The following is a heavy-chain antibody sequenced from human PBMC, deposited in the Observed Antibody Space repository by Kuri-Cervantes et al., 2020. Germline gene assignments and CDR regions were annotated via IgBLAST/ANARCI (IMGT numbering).Heavy chain of an antibody. CDR2: ISGNGKTI. CDR3: ARDSRHARDY. V-gene: IGHV3-11*01. D-gene: IGHD6-6*01. Sequence: GGSLRLSCTVSGGSISNYYWSWIRQPPGKGLEWVAYISGNGKTIYYGDSVKGRFTISRDNAKKSLYLQMDSLRVEDTALYYCARDSRHARDYWGQGTLVTVSS. CDR1: GGSISNYY. J-gene: IGHJ4*02.